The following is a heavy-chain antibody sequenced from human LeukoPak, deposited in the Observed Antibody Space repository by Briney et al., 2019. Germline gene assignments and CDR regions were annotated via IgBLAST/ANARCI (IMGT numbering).Heavy chain of an antibody. Sequence: SETLSLTCAVSGGSTSRYYWTWIRQPPGKALEWIGYIYYSGSTNYKPSLKSRVTISVETSKNQFSLKLRSVTAADTAVYYCARVTGYMIEDYFDYWGQGTLVTVSS. CDR1: GGSTSRYY. CDR2: IYYSGST. V-gene: IGHV4-59*01. D-gene: IGHD3-22*01. J-gene: IGHJ4*02. CDR3: ARVTGYMIEDYFDY.